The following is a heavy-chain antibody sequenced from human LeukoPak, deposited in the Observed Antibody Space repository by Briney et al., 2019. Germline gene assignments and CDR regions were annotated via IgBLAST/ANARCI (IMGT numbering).Heavy chain of an antibody. CDR2: INHSGST. V-gene: IGHV4-34*01. CDR1: GGSFSGYY. CDR3: ARGFNSSGWYYGKYYFDY. J-gene: IGHJ4*02. D-gene: IGHD6-19*01. Sequence: PSETLSLTCAVYGGSFSGYYWSWIRQPPGKGLEWIGEINHSGSTNYNPSLKSRVTISVDTSKNQFSLKLSSVTAADTAVYYCARGFNSSGWYYGKYYFDYWGQGTLVTVSS.